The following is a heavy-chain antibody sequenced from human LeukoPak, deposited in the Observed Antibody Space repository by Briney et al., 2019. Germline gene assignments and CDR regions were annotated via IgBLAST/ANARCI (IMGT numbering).Heavy chain of an antibody. CDR2: IYYGGST. Sequence: PSETLSLTCTVSGGSISSSNYYWGWIRQPPGKGLEWIGSIYYGGSTYYNASLRSRVTISVDTSKNQFSLKLSSVTAADTAVYYCARQYSSSLFSYYYMDVWGKGTPVTVSS. V-gene: IGHV4-39*01. CDR1: GGSISSSNYY. J-gene: IGHJ6*03. CDR3: ARQYSSSLFSYYYMDV. D-gene: IGHD6-13*01.